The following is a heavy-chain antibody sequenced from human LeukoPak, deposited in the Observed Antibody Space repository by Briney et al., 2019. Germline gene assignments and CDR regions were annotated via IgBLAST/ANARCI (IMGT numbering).Heavy chain of an antibody. D-gene: IGHD4-17*01. J-gene: IGHJ4*02. V-gene: IGHV3-30-3*01. Sequence: SGGSLRLSCAASGFTFSSYAMHWVRQAPGKGLEWVAVISYDGSNKYYADSVKGRFTISRDNSKNTLYLQMNSLRAEDTAVYYCARAYGDYEGFDYWGQGTLVTVSS. CDR2: ISYDGSNK. CDR1: GFTFSSYA. CDR3: ARAYGDYEGFDY.